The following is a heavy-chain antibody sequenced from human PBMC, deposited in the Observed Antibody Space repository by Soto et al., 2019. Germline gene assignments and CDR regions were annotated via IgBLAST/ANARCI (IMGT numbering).Heavy chain of an antibody. CDR1: GFSLSNSGMR. CDR2: IDWDADK. D-gene: IGHD1-1*01. CDR3: AKTGTDGSWFDP. V-gene: IGHV2-70*04. J-gene: IGHJ5*02. Sequence: FAPTLVNPTQTLKLTCTFSGFSLSNSGMRVSWIRQPPGKALEWLARIDWDADKFYSTSLWSRLTISKDTSKNQVVLTMTNMDPVDTATYYGAKTGTDGSWFDPWGQGTLVTVSS.